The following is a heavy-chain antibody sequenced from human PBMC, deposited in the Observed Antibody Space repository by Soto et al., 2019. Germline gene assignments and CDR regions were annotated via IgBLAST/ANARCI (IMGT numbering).Heavy chain of an antibody. J-gene: IGHJ4*02. CDR3: ARALHYGGNSYFDY. D-gene: IGHD2-21*02. Sequence: ASVKVSCKASGYTFTSYAMHWVRQAPGQRLEWMGWINAGNGNTKYSQKFQGRVTITRDTSASTAYMELSSLRSEDTAVYYCARALHYGGNSYFDYWGQGTLVTVSS. V-gene: IGHV1-3*01. CDR2: INAGNGNT. CDR1: GYTFTSYA.